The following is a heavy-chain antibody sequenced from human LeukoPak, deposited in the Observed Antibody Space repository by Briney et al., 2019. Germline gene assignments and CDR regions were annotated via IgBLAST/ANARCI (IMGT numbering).Heavy chain of an antibody. D-gene: IGHD3-22*01. J-gene: IGHJ3*02. CDR2: IYYSGTT. CDR1: GDSISSYY. V-gene: IGHV4-59*01. Sequence: PSETLSLTCTVSGDSISSYYWSWIRQPPGKGLEWIGFIYYSGTTRYNPSLQSRVIISVDTSETYFSLKLTSVTAADTAVYYCARLLDNDSSGDPDTFDMWGQGAMVTVSS. CDR3: ARLLDNDSSGDPDTFDM.